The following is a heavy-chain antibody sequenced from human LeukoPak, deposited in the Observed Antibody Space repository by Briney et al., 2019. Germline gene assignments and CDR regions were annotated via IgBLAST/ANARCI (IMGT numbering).Heavy chain of an antibody. V-gene: IGHV3-30-3*01. D-gene: IGHD6-19*01. J-gene: IGHJ3*02. Sequence: PGRSLRLSCAASGFTFSSYAMHWVRQARGKGLERVAVISYDRSNKYYADSVKGRFTISRDNSKNTLYLQMNSLRAEDTAVYYCARDRGSGWPDAFDIWGQGTMVTVSS. CDR3: ARDRGSGWPDAFDI. CDR1: GFTFSSYA. CDR2: ISYDRSNK.